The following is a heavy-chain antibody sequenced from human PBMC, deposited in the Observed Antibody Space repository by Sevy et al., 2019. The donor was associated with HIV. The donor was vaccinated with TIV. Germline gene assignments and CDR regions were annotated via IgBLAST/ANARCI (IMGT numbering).Heavy chain of an antibody. Sequence: SETLSLTCSVSGGSISSYYWNWIRQPPGKGLERIGYIYSSGSTNYNPSLKRRVTISVAMPKNQFSLKLSSVTAADTAVYYCARSHLAFCGGDCFSPYYFDSWGQGTLVTVSS. CDR2: IYSSGST. D-gene: IGHD2-21*01. J-gene: IGHJ4*02. CDR3: ARSHLAFCGGDCFSPYYFDS. V-gene: IGHV4-59*01. CDR1: GGSISSYY.